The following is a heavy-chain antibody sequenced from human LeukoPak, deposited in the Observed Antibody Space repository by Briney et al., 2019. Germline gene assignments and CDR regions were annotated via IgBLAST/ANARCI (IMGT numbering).Heavy chain of an antibody. CDR3: ARDPEVAPKTKYYDFWSGYRSFDY. V-gene: IGHV4-34*01. J-gene: IGHJ4*02. CDR2: INHSGST. Sequence: PSETLSLTCAVYGGSFSGYYWSWIRQPPGKGLEWIGEINHSGSTNYNPSLKSRVTISVDTSKSQFSLKLSSVTAADTAVYYCARDPEVAPKTKYYDFWSGYRSFDYWGRGTLVTVSS. CDR1: GGSFSGYY. D-gene: IGHD3-3*01.